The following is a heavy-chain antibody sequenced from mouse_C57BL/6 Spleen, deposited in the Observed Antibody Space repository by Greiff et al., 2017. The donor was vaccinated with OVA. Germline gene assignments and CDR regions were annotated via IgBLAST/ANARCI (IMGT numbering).Heavy chain of an antibody. CDR3: ARNHYYGSSHWYFDV. CDR1: GFSLTSYA. V-gene: IGHV2-9-1*01. Sequence: VHLVESGPGLVAPSQSLSITCTVSGFSLTSYAISWVRQPPGKGLEWLGVIWTGGGTNYNSALKSRLSISKDNSKSQVFLKMNSLQTDDTARYYCARNHYYGSSHWYFDVWGTGTTVTVSS. CDR2: IWTGGGT. D-gene: IGHD1-1*01. J-gene: IGHJ1*03.